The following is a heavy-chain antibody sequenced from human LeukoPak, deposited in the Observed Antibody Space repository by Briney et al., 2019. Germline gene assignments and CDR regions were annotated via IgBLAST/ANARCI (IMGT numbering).Heavy chain of an antibody. CDR2: IKQDGSEK. D-gene: IGHD4-23*01. CDR3: ARRAYGGNSYFDY. J-gene: IGHJ4*02. CDR1: GFTFSSYW. Sequence: GGSPRLSCAASGFTFSSYWMSWVRQAPGKGLEWVANIKQDGSEKHYVDSVKGRFTISRDNAKNSLYLQMNSLRAEDTAVYYCARRAYGGNSYFDYWGQGTLVTVSS. V-gene: IGHV3-7*01.